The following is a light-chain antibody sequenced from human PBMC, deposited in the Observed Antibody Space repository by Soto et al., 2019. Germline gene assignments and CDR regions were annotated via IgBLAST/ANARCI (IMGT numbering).Light chain of an antibody. V-gene: IGKV3-15*01. CDR1: QSVSSN. J-gene: IGKJ1*01. CDR2: GAS. Sequence: EMVMTQSPATLSVSPGERATLSCRASQSVSSNLAGYQQKPGQSPRLLIYGASTRDTGIPARFSGSGSGTEFTLTISSLQSEAFAVYYCQQYKNWPPWTFGQGTKVEIK. CDR3: QQYKNWPPWT.